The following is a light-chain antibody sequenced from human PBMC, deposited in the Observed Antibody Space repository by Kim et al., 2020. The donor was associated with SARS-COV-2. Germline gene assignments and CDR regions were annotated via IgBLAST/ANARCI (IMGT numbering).Light chain of an antibody. CDR1: KLGDKY. CDR2: QDS. CDR3: QAWDSSTVV. J-gene: IGLJ2*01. V-gene: IGLV3-1*01. Sequence: VSPGKTASMTCSGDKLGDKYACWYQQKPGQSPVLVIYQDSKRPSGIPERFSGSNSGNTATLTISGTQAMDEADYYCQAWDSSTVVFGGGTQLTVL.